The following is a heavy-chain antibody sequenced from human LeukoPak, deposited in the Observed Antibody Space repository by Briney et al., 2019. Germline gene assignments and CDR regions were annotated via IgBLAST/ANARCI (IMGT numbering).Heavy chain of an antibody. J-gene: IGHJ4*02. CDR2: INPNSGGI. V-gene: IGHV1-2*02. Sequence: APVKVSCKASGYTFTSYYMHWVRQAPGQGLEWLGYINPNSGGIHYAQNFQGRVTMTIDTSISTAYMELSRLRSDDTAVYYCGRTHNFDYWGQGTLVTVSS. CDR1: GYTFTSYY. CDR3: GRTHNFDY.